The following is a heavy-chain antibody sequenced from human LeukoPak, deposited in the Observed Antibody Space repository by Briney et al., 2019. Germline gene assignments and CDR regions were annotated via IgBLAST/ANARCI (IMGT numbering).Heavy chain of an antibody. D-gene: IGHD2/OR15-2a*01. CDR1: GYTFTSYG. V-gene: IGHV1-18*01. CDR2: ISAYNGNT. CDR3: ARVSWLHFFDY. J-gene: IGHJ4*02. Sequence: ASVKVSCKASGYTFTSYGIRWVRQAPGQGLEWMGWISAYNGNTNYAQKPQGRVTMTTDSSTSTAYMELRSLRSDDTAVYYCARVSWLHFFDYWGQGTLVTVSS.